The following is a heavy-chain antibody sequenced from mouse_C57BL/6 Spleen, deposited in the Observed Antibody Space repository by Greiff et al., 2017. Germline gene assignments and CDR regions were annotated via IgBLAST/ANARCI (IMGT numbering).Heavy chain of an antibody. D-gene: IGHD6-2*01. CDR1: GYAFTNYL. CDR2: INPGRGGT. J-gene: IGHJ3*01. CDR3: APSLWDRDWVAY. Sequence: QVQLQQSGAELVRPGTSVKVSCKASGYAFTNYLIEWVKQRPGQGLEWIGVINPGRGGTNYNEKFKGKATLTADKSSSTAYMQLSSLTSEDSAVYFCAPSLWDRDWVAYWGQGTLVTVSA. V-gene: IGHV1-54*01.